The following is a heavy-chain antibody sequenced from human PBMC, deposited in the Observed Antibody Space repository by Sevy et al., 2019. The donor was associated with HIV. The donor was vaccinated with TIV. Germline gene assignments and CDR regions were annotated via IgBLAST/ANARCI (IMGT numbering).Heavy chain of an antibody. CDR3: VKRGGQYDLGMDV. D-gene: IGHD1-1*01. CDR2: ISTSGSNR. CDR1: GFIFSSFE. Sequence: GRSLRLSCAASGFIFSSFEMNWVRQAPGKGLEWVSSISTSGSNRYYADSVKGRVTISRDNAKKSLYLQMNSLRAEDTAIYFCVKRGGQYDLGMDVWGQGTTVTVSS. J-gene: IGHJ6*02. V-gene: IGHV3-48*03.